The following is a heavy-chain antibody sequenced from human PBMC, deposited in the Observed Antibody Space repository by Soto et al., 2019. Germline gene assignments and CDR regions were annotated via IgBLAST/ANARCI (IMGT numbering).Heavy chain of an antibody. D-gene: IGHD6-19*01. CDR1: GYTFTGYY. Sequence: ASVKVSCKASGYTFTGYYMHWVRQAPGQGLEWMGWINPNSGGTNYAQKFQGWVTMTRDTSISTAYMELSRLRSDDTAMYYCARVVLSSGGPFGSRSVMDVWGKGTTVPVSS. CDR2: INPNSGGT. V-gene: IGHV1-2*04. CDR3: ARVVLSSGGPFGSRSVMDV. J-gene: IGHJ6*04.